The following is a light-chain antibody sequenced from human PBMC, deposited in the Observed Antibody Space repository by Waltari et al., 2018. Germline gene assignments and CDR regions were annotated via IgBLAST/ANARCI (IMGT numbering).Light chain of an antibody. V-gene: IGLV1-40*01. CDR2: ANN. CDR1: GPNTGAGYD. Sequence: QSVLTQPPSVSGAPGQTVIISSTGSGPNTGAGYDVHWYQHLPGTAPKLLIYANNHRPSGVPDRFSGSKSGTSASLAITGLQAEDEADYYCQSYDSSLSVLFGGGTTLTVL. CDR3: QSYDSSLSVL. J-gene: IGLJ2*01.